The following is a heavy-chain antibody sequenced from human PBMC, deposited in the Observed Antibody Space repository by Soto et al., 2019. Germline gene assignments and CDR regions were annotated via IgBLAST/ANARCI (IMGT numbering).Heavy chain of an antibody. CDR2: INPSGGST. CDR1: GYTFTSYD. J-gene: IGHJ4*02. V-gene: IGHV1-46*01. CDR3: AICPPYDSSRYHLPDY. Sequence: GASVKVSCKASGYTFTSYDMHWVRQAPGQGLEWMGIINPSGGSTSYAQKFQGRVTMTRDTSTSTVYMELSSLRSEDTAVYYCAICPPYDSSRYHLPDYWAQGPRVTASS. D-gene: IGHD3-22*01.